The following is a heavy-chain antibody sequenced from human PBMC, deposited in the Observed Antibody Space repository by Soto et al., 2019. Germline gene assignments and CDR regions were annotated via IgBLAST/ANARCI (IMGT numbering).Heavy chain of an antibody. CDR2: ISSNGGST. Sequence: GGSLRLSCSASGFTFSSYAMHWVRQAPGKGLEYVSAISSNGGSTYYADSVKGRFTISRDNSKNTLYLQMSSLRAEDTAVYYCVKDRSRYVLLDAFDIWGQGTMVNVSS. J-gene: IGHJ3*02. CDR1: GFTFSSYA. D-gene: IGHD5-12*01. V-gene: IGHV3-64D*08. CDR3: VKDRSRYVLLDAFDI.